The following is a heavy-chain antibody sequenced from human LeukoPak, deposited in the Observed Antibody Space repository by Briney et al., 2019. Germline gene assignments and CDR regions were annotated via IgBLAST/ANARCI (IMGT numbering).Heavy chain of an antibody. Sequence: PSETLSLTCTVSSGSISSYYWSWIRQPPGKGLEWIGYVYYSGRINYNPSLKSRVTISLDTSKNQFSLKLGSVTAADTAVYYCAGAYSGTYYYFDYWGQGTLVTVSS. J-gene: IGHJ4*02. CDR3: AGAYSGTYYYFDY. V-gene: IGHV4-59*01. CDR2: VYYSGRI. D-gene: IGHD1-26*01. CDR1: SGSISSYY.